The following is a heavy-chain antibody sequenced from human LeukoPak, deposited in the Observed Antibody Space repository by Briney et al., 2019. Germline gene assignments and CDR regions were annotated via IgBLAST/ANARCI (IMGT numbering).Heavy chain of an antibody. CDR2: INHSGST. V-gene: IGHV4-34*01. CDR3: ARGGGRIQHDY. D-gene: IGHD5-18*01. J-gene: IGHJ4*02. CDR1: GGSFSGYY. Sequence: SETLSLTCAVYGGSFSGYYWSWIRQPPGKGLEWIGEINHSGSTNYNPSLKSRVTISVDTSKNQFSLKLSSVTAADTAVYYCARGGGRIQHDYWGQGTLVTVSS.